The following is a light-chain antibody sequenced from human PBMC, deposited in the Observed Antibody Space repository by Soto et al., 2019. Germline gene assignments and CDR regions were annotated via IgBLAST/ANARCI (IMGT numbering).Light chain of an antibody. V-gene: IGLV2-14*02. CDR1: NSDVGTYEL. CDR2: EGS. Sequence: QSVLTQPASVSGSPGQSITISCTGTNSDVGTYELVSWYQQHPGRAPKLMIYEGSKRPSGIPDRFSGSKSGTSATLGITGLQAGDEGDYYCATWDSRLRALLFGGGTKVTVL. CDR3: ATWDSRLRALL. J-gene: IGLJ2*01.